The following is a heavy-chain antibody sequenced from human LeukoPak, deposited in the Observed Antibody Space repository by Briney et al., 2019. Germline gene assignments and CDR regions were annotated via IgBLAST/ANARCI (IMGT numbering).Heavy chain of an antibody. CDR1: GGSISSSSYY. V-gene: IGHV4-39*01. D-gene: IGHD1-26*01. J-gene: IGHJ4*02. CDR3: ARHSSGSYEGFDY. Sequence: SETLPLTCTASGGSISSSSYYWGWIRQPPGKGLEWIGSIYYSGSTYYNPSLKSRVTRSVDTSKNQFSLKLSSVTAAYTAAYYCARHSSGSYEGFDYWGQGTLVTVSS. CDR2: IYYSGST.